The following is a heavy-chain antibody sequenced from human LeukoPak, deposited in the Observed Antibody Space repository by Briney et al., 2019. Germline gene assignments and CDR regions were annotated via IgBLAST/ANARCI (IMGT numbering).Heavy chain of an antibody. Sequence: SQTLSLTCTVSGGSISSGNYYWSWIRQHPGKGLEWIGYIYSSGGTYYNPSLKSRVTISLDTSENQVSLKLSSVTAADTAVYYCAREGAYCGGDCYLDYWAQGTLVTVSS. D-gene: IGHD2-21*02. J-gene: IGHJ4*02. CDR1: GGSISSGNYY. CDR2: IYSSGGT. CDR3: AREGAYCGGDCYLDY. V-gene: IGHV4-31*03.